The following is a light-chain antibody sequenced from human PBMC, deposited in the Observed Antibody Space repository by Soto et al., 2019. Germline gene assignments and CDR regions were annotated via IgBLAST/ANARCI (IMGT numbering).Light chain of an antibody. CDR2: GAS. CDR1: QSVSSTY. Sequence: EIVLTQSPGTLSLSPGERATLSCRASQSVSSTYLAWYQQRPGQAPRLLIYGASSRATGIPDRFSGSGSGTDFTLTISRLEPEDFAVYYCHQYISSTKTFGQGTKVEIK. V-gene: IGKV3-20*01. J-gene: IGKJ1*01. CDR3: HQYISSTKT.